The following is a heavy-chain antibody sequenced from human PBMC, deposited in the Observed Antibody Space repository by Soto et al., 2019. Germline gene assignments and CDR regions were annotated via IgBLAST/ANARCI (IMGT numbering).Heavy chain of an antibody. D-gene: IGHD5-12*01. Sequence: PGGSLRLSCAASGFTFSSYSMNWVRQAPGKGLEWVSSISSSSSYIYYADSVKGRFTISRDNAKNSLYLQMNSLRAEDTAVYYCARRWDIVATITDYWGQGTLVTVSS. CDR2: ISSSSSYI. CDR1: GFTFSSYS. CDR3: ARRWDIVATITDY. J-gene: IGHJ4*02. V-gene: IGHV3-21*01.